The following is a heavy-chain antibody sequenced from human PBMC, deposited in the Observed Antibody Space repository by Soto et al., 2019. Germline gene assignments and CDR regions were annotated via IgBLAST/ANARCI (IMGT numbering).Heavy chain of an antibody. D-gene: IGHD3-10*01. CDR3: ARRLRTTMVRGGYYAMDV. CDR1: GGSFSGYY. Sequence: SETLSLACAVCGGSFSGYYWSWIRQPPGKGLEWIGEINHSGSTNYNPSLKSRVTISVDTSKNQFSLKLSSVTAADTAVYYCARRLRTTMVRGGYYAMDVWGQGTTVT. CDR2: INHSGST. J-gene: IGHJ6*02. V-gene: IGHV4-34*01.